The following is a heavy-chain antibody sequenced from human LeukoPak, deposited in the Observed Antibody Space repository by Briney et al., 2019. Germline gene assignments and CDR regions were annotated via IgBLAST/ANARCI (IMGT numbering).Heavy chain of an antibody. V-gene: IGHV4-34*01. CDR3: ARGRTYHYDSSSYCLDY. CDR2: INRKGIT. CDR1: GESFDDHF. J-gene: IGHJ4*02. Sequence: PSETLSLTCVVSGESFDDHFWGWIRQPPGKGLEWIGEINRKGITNYNPPLKSRVTLSIDTSKNQFSLELTSVTAADTAMYYCARGRTYHYDSSSYCLDYWGQGTLATVSS. D-gene: IGHD3-22*01.